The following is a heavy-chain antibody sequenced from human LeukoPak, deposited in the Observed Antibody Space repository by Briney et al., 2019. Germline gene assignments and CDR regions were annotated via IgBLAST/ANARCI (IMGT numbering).Heavy chain of an antibody. V-gene: IGHV3-23*01. Sequence: GGSLRLSCAASGFTFSSYAMSWGRQAPGKGLEWVSAISGGSGSSTYYADAVKGRFTISRDSSQSTLYLQMNSLGAEATAVYSCAKGSSSGWPYFFDYWGQGTLVTVSS. D-gene: IGHD6-19*01. CDR1: GFTFSSYA. CDR2: ISGGSGSST. J-gene: IGHJ4*02. CDR3: AKGSSSGWPYFFDY.